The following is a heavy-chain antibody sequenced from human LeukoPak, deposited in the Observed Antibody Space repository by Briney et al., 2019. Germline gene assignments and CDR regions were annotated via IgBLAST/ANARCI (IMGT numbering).Heavy chain of an antibody. Sequence: ASVKVSCKASGGTFSSYAIRWVRQAPGQGLEWMGRIIPIFGTANYAQKFQGRVTITTDESTSTAYMELSSLRSEDTAVYYCARTIRYFDWFHYWGQGTLVAVSS. V-gene: IGHV1-69*05. CDR2: IIPIFGTA. CDR3: ARTIRYFDWFHY. J-gene: IGHJ4*02. D-gene: IGHD3-9*01. CDR1: GGTFSSYA.